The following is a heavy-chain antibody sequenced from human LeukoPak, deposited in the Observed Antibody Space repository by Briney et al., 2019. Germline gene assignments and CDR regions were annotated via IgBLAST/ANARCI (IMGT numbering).Heavy chain of an antibody. CDR2: IYTSGST. CDR3: AREASSGPYFDY. D-gene: IGHD3-22*01. J-gene: IGHJ4*02. V-gene: IGHV4-61*02. CDR1: GGSISSSSYY. Sequence: SETLSLTCTVSGGSISSSSYYWSWIRQPAGKGLEWIGRIYTSGSTNYNPSLKSRVTISVDTSKNQFSLKLSSVTAADTAVYYCAREASSGPYFDYWGQGTLVTVSS.